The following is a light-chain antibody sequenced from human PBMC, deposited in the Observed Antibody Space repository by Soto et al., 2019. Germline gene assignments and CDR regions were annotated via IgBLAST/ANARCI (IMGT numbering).Light chain of an antibody. CDR1: SSNVGSNS. J-gene: IGLJ1*01. Sequence: QSVLTQPPSASGTPGQRVTISCSGSSSNVGSNSVNWYQQLPGTAPKLLIYNNYQRPSGVPDRFSGSKSGTSASLAISGLQSKEADYYCAAWDDSLNGPVFGTGTKLTVL. V-gene: IGLV1-44*01. CDR3: AAWDDSLNGPV. CDR2: NNY.